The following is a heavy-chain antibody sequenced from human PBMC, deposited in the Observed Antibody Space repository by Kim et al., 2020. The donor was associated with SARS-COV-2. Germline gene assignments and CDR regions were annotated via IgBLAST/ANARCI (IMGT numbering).Heavy chain of an antibody. CDR3: ARADLARVSGYSSGWYQRYYFYY. V-gene: IGHV7-4-1*02. D-gene: IGHD6-19*01. CDR1: GYTFTSYA. CDR2: INTNTGNP. J-gene: IGHJ4*02. Sequence: ASVKVSCKASGYTFTSYAMNWVRQAPGQGLEWMGWINTNTGNPTYAQGFTGRFVFSLDTSVSTAYLQISSLKAEDTAVYYCARADLARVSGYSSGWYQRYYFYYWGQVTLVTVSS.